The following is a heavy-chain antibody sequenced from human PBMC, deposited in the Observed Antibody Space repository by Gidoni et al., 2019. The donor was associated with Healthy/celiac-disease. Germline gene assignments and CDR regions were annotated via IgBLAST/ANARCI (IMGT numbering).Heavy chain of an antibody. J-gene: IGHJ4*02. CDR2: ISGSGGST. Sequence: EVQLLESGGGLVQPGGSLRLSGAASGVTFSSYAMSWVRQAPGKGLEWVSAISGSGGSTYYADSVKGRFTISRDNSKNTLYLQMNSLRAEDTAVYYCAKRVAAAGYGHDYFDYWGQGTLVTVSS. D-gene: IGHD6-13*01. CDR3: AKRVAAAGYGHDYFDY. V-gene: IGHV3-23*01. CDR1: GVTFSSYA.